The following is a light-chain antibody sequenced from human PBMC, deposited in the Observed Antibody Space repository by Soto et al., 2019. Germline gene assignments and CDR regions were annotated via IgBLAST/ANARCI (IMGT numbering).Light chain of an antibody. V-gene: IGKV3-20*01. CDR2: GAS. CDR3: QQYCSTPRIT. CDR1: QSVSSNY. J-gene: IGKJ3*01. Sequence: EIVLTQSPGTLSLSPGERATLSCRASQSVSSNYLAWYQQKPGQAPRLLMYGASSRATGIPDRFSGSGSGTDFTLTISRLEPEDFAVYYCQQYCSTPRITFGPGTKVDIK.